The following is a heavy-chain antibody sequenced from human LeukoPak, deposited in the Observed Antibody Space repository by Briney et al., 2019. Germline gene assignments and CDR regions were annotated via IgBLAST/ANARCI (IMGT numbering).Heavy chain of an antibody. D-gene: IGHD6-19*01. V-gene: IGHV3-21*06. CDR1: GFTFSSYS. J-gene: IGHJ4*02. CDR2: ISSSSSYI. CDR3: ATGQVAGTDY. Sequence: PGGSLRLSCAASGFTFSSYSMNWVRQAPGKGLEWVSSISSSSSYIFYADSVKGRFTISRDNGKNSLYLQMNSLRAEDTAVYYRATGQVAGTDYWGQGTLVTVSS.